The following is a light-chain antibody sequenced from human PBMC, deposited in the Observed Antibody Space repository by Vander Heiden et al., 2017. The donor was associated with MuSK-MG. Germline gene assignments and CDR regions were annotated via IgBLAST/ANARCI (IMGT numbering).Light chain of an antibody. V-gene: IGKV2-28*01. J-gene: IGKJ2*01. CDR1: QSLLHSNGYNY. Sequence: DIVMTQSPLSLPVTPGEPASISCRSSQSLLHSNGYNYLDWYLQKPGQSPQLLIYLGSNRASGVPDRFSGSGSGTDFTLKISRLEAEDVGVYYCRQAVQTPQTFGQGTKMEIQ. CDR3: RQAVQTPQT. CDR2: LGS.